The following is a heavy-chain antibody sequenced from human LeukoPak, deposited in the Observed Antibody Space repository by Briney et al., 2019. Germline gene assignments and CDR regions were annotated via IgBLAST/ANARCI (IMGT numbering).Heavy chain of an antibody. Sequence: SVKVSCKASGGTFSNYAISWVRQAPGQGLEWMGGIIPIFGTANYAQKFQGRVTITADESTSTAYMELSSLRSEDTAVYYCAILDTAMVLDYWGQGTLVTVSS. J-gene: IGHJ4*02. CDR3: AILDTAMVLDY. V-gene: IGHV1-69*01. CDR2: IIPIFGTA. CDR1: GGTFSNYA. D-gene: IGHD5-18*01.